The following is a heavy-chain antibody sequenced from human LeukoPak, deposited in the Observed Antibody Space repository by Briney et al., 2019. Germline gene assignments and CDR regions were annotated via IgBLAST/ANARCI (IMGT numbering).Heavy chain of an antibody. CDR3: ARRAYSSSWNVFYLDY. J-gene: IGHJ4*02. D-gene: IGHD6-13*01. V-gene: IGHV1-18*01. CDR2: IDSYNGNT. Sequence: GASVKVSCTASGYTFTNYGINWVRQAPGQGLEWMGWIDSYNGNTNYAQKVQDRVTMTTDRSTNTVYMELRSLTSDDTAVYYCARRAYSSSWNVFYLDYWGQGTLVTVSS. CDR1: GYTFTNYG.